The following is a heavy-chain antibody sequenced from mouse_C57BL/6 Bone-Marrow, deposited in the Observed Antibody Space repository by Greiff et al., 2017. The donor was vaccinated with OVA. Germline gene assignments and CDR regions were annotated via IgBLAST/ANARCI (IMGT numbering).Heavy chain of an antibody. V-gene: IGHV1-78*01. CDR2: IYPRDGST. D-gene: IGHD1-1*01. CDR3: ARDDGSSHLSYWYFDV. CDR1: GYTFTDHT. J-gene: IGHJ1*03. Sequence: QVQLQQSDAELVKPGASVKISCKVSGYTFTDHTIHWMKQRPEQGLEWIGYIYPRDGSTKYNEKFKGKATLTADKPSSTAYMQLNSLTSEDSAVYFCARDDGSSHLSYWYFDVWGTGTTVTVSS.